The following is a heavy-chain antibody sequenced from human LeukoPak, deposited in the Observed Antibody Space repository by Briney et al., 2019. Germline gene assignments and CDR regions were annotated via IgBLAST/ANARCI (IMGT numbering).Heavy chain of an antibody. V-gene: IGHV3-9*01. J-gene: IGHJ4*02. D-gene: IGHD5-18*01. CDR3: ARTTVDTAMVTVDY. Sequence: GGSLRLSCAASGFTFDDYAMHWVRQAPGKGLEWVSGISWNSGSIGYADSVKGRFTISRDNAKNSLYLQMNSLRAEDTAVYYCARTTVDTAMVTVDYWGQGTLVTVSS. CDR2: ISWNSGSI. CDR1: GFTFDDYA.